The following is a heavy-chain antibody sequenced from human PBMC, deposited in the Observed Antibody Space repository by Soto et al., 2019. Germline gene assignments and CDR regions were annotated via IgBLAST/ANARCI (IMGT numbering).Heavy chain of an antibody. V-gene: IGHV3-9*01. J-gene: IGHJ4*02. CDR3: ARGRVYDFWSGFLDY. D-gene: IGHD3-3*01. CDR2: INWNSGRM. CDR1: GFTFDDYA. Sequence: EVQLVESGGGLVQPGRSLRLSCGASGFTFDDYAMHWVRQAPGKGLEWVSGINWNSGRMGYADSVKGRFTISRDNAKSSLYLLMNSLRAKDTAFYYCARGRVYDFWSGFLDYWGQGTLVTVSS.